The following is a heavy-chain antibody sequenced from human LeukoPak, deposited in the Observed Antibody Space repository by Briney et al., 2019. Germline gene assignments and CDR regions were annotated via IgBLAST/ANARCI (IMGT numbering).Heavy chain of an antibody. Sequence: GGSLRLSCAASGFTVSSSYMSWVRQVPGKGLEWVSCIYGADTIYYADFVKDRLTISRDSNRNILYLQMNSLRAEDTAVYYYARDVVRGVMEYYYYYGMDVWGQGTTVTVSS. CDR1: GFTVSSSY. CDR3: ARDVVRGVMEYYYYYGMDV. D-gene: IGHD3-10*01. CDR2: IYGADTI. J-gene: IGHJ6*02. V-gene: IGHV3-66*01.